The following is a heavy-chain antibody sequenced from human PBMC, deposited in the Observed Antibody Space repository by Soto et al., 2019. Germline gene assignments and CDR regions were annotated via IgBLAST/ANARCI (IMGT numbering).Heavy chain of an antibody. Sequence: EVQLVASGGGLVQPGRSLRLSCAASGFTFDDYAMHWVRQAPGKGLEWVSGISWNSGSIGYADSVKGRFTISRDNAKNSLYLQMNSLRAEDTALYYCAKDRGLVLSFYFDYWGQGTLVNVSS. CDR3: AKDRGLVLSFYFDY. CDR1: GFTFDDYA. CDR2: ISWNSGSI. D-gene: IGHD6-19*01. J-gene: IGHJ4*02. V-gene: IGHV3-9*01.